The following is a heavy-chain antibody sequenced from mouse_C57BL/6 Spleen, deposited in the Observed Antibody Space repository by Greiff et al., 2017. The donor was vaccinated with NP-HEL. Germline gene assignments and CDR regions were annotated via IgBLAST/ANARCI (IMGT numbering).Heavy chain of an antibody. CDR1: GFTFSSYA. V-gene: IGHV5-9-1*02. D-gene: IGHD2-4*01. CDR3: TRVGLRRYYYAMDY. J-gene: IGHJ4*01. Sequence: EVQLVESGEGLVKPGGSLKLSCAASGFTFSSYAMSWVRQTPEKRLEWVAYISSGGDYIYYADTVKGRFTISRDNARNTLYLQMSSLKSEDTAMYYCTRVGLRRYYYAMDYWGQGTSVTVSS. CDR2: ISSGGDYI.